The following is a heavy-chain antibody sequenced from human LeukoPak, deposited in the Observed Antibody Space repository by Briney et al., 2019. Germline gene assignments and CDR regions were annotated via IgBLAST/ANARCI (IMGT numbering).Heavy chain of an antibody. CDR1: GGSISSRSYY. D-gene: IGHD2/OR15-2a*01. CDR3: ARAFRARYFDL. J-gene: IGHJ2*01. Sequence: SETLSLTCTVSGGSISSRSYYWGWIRQPPGKGLEWIGNIYYSGSTYYNASLKSRVTISVDTSKNQFSLKLSSVTAADTAVYYCARAFRARYFDLWGRGTLVTVSS. CDR2: IYYSGST. V-gene: IGHV4-39*01.